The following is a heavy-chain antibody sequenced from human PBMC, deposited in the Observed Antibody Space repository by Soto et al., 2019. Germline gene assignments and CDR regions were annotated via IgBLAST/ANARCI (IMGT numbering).Heavy chain of an antibody. CDR3: ARDRAEWLVRRGDYYYYGMDV. V-gene: IGHV3-48*03. D-gene: IGHD6-19*01. Sequence: GGSLRLSCAASGFTFSSYEMNWVRQAPGKGLEWVSYISSSGSTIYYADSVKGRFTISRDNAKNSLYLQMNSLRAEDTAVYYCARDRAEWLVRRGDYYYYGMDVWGPGTTVTVSS. CDR2: ISSSGSTI. J-gene: IGHJ6*02. CDR1: GFTFSSYE.